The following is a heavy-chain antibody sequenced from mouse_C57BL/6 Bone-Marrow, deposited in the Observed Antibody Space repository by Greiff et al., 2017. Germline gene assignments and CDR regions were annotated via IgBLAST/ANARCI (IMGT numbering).Heavy chain of an antibody. CDR3: ARSYYYGSSYRYCEV. V-gene: IGHV1-64*01. D-gene: IGHD1-1*01. CDR1: GYTFTSYW. CDR2: IHPNSGST. Sequence: QVQLQQPGAELVKPGASVKLSCKASGYTFTSYWMHWVKQRPGQGLEWIGMIHPNSGSTNYNEKFKSKATLTVDKSSSPAYMQLSSLTSEDSAVYYCARSYYYGSSYRYCEVWGTGTTVTVAS. J-gene: IGHJ1*03.